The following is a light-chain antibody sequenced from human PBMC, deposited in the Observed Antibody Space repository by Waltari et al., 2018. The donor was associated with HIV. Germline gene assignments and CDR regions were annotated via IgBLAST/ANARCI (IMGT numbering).Light chain of an antibody. J-gene: IGKJ1*01. Sequence: DIQMTQSPSSLSASVGDRVTITCRASQDISYDLGWDQQKPGKAPKRLIYVASALQDGVPSRCSGSGSVTEFTLTISSRQPEDFAAYYCLQHNDCPRTFGQGTRVEIK. V-gene: IGKV1-17*01. CDR3: LQHNDCPRT. CDR1: QDISYD. CDR2: VAS.